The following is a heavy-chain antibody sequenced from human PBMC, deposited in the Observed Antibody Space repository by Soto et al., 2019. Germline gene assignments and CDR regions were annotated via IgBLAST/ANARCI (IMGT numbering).Heavy chain of an antibody. CDR1: GGSISDSFY. CDR3: ASEVRGGFTGIFDK. CDR2: IYTDGTT. D-gene: IGHD2-15*01. V-gene: IGHV4-4*07. J-gene: IGHJ4*02. Sequence: SETLSLTCTVSGGSISDSFYWSWIRQPAGKGLEWIGRIYTDGTTKYNPSLKSRVTMSLDMSRNQFSLRLTSVTAADTAMYSFASEVRGGFTGIFDKWGQGSRV.